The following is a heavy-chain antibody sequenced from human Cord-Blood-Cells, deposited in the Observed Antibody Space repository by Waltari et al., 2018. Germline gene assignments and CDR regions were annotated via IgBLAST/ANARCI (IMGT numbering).Heavy chain of an antibody. D-gene: IGHD3-10*01. Sequence: QLQLQESGPGLVKPSETLSLTCTVPGGSISSSSYYWGWIRQPPGKGLEWIGSIYYSGSTYYNPSLKSRVTISVDTSKNQFSLKLSSVTAADTAVYYCARRVLLWFGEPEDAFDIWGQGTMVTVSS. V-gene: IGHV4-39*01. J-gene: IGHJ3*02. CDR3: ARRVLLWFGEPEDAFDI. CDR1: GGSISSSSYY. CDR2: IYYSGST.